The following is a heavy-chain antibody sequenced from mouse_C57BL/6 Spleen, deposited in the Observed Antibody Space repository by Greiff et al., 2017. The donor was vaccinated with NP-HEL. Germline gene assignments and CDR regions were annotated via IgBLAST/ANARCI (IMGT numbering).Heavy chain of an antibody. Sequence: QVQLKQSGPELVKPGASVKISCKASGYSFTSYYIHWVKQRPGQGLEWIGWIYPGCGTPKYNEKFKCKATLTADTSSSTAYMQLSSLTSEDSAVYYCARSPDYYSNLDYWGQGTTLTVSS. J-gene: IGHJ2*01. CDR1: GYSFTSYY. D-gene: IGHD2-5*01. CDR3: ARSPDYYSNLDY. V-gene: IGHV1-66*01. CDR2: IYPGCGTP.